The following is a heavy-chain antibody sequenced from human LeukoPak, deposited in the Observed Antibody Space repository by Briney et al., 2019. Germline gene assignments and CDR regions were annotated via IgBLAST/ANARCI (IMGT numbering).Heavy chain of an antibody. D-gene: IGHD6-6*01. J-gene: IGHJ4*02. V-gene: IGHV3-48*01. CDR2: ISSTSSTV. CDR3: ARGRDSSSSYPGY. Sequence: PGGSLRLSCAVSGFTFSSYSMTWVRQAPGKGLEGVSYISSTSSTVYYADSVKGRFTISRDNVKTSLYLQRNSRTAEEPAVYYCARGRDSSSSYPGYCGQGTLVTVSS. CDR1: GFTFSSYS.